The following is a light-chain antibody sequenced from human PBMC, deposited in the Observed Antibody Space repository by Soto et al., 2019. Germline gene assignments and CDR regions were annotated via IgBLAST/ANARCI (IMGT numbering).Light chain of an antibody. J-gene: IGKJ2*01. V-gene: IGKV1-39*01. CDR3: QQNYSIPYT. Sequence: DIQMTQSPSSLSASVGDRVTNTCRASQSISSYVNWYQQKPGKAPKLLIYAASTLQSGVPSRFSGSGSGTDFTLTISSLQPEDFATYYCQQNYSIPYTFGNGTKLEIK. CDR1: QSISSY. CDR2: AAS.